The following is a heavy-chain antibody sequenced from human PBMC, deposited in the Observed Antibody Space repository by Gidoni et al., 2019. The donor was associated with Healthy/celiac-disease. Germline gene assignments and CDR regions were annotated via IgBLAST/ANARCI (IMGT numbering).Heavy chain of an antibody. CDR3: LLSGDY. V-gene: IGHV1-69*06. D-gene: IGHD3-9*01. J-gene: IGHJ4*02. Sequence: AQLVPFGAEVKKPGSSVKVSCKASGGTFSSYANSRVRPAAGQGLEWRGGIIPIFGTANYAQKFQGRVTITADKSTSTAYMELSSLRSEDTAVYCCLLSGDYWGQRTLVTVSS. CDR2: IIPIFGTA. CDR1: GGTFSSYA.